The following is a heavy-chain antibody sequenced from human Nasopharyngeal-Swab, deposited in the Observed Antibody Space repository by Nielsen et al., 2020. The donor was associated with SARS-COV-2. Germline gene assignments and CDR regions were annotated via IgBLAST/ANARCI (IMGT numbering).Heavy chain of an antibody. CDR1: GFTFYDYA. CDR2: ISWNSGSI. CDR3: AKDLFSSSWYRGYYYGMDV. Sequence: GGSLRLSCASSGFTFYDYAMHWVRQAPGKGLEWVSGISWNSGSIGYADSVKGRFTISRDNAKNSLYLQMNSLRAEDTALYYCAKDLFSSSWYRGYYYGMDVWGQGTTVTVSS. J-gene: IGHJ6*02. V-gene: IGHV3-9*01. D-gene: IGHD6-13*01.